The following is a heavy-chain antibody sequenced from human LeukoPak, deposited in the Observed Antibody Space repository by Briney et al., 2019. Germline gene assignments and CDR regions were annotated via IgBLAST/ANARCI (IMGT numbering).Heavy chain of an antibody. V-gene: IGHV3-21*01. Sequence: GGSLRLSCAASGFAFSSFSMNWVRQAPGKGLEWVSSINSNSVYMYYGDSQKRRFTISRNNAKDSLYLKMDSLRADDAAVYYCGRQGGGIGRIDYWGQGTLVTVSS. CDR3: GRQGGGIGRIDY. CDR2: INSNSVYM. D-gene: IGHD1-26*01. CDR1: GFAFSSFS. J-gene: IGHJ4*02.